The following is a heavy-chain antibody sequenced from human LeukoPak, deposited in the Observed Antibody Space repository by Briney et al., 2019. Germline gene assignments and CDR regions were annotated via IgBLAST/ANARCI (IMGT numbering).Heavy chain of an antibody. J-gene: IGHJ5*02. CDR2: IYHSGST. CDR1: GGSISSSNW. V-gene: IGHV4-4*02. CDR3: ARCNRGYSYGWFDP. Sequence: PSETLSLTCAVSGGSISSSNWWSWVRQPPGKGLEWIGEIYHSGSTNCNPSLKSRVTISVDKSKNQFSLKLSSVTAADTAVYYCARCNRGYSYGWFDPWGQGTLVTVSS. D-gene: IGHD5-18*01.